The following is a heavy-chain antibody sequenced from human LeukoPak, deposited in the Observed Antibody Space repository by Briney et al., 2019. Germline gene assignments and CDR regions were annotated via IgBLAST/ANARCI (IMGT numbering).Heavy chain of an antibody. V-gene: IGHV3-48*01. Sequence: GGSLRLSCAASAFTFSGYSMNWVRQAPGKGLEWVSYISPSATTIYYADSVKGRFTISRDNAKNSLYLQMNSLRAEDTAVYYCAKDSRESSGHFPYYYYYHYGLDVWGQGTTVTVSS. CDR2: ISPSATTI. J-gene: IGHJ6*02. D-gene: IGHD3-22*01. CDR3: AKDSRESSGHFPYYYYYHYGLDV. CDR1: AFTFSGYS.